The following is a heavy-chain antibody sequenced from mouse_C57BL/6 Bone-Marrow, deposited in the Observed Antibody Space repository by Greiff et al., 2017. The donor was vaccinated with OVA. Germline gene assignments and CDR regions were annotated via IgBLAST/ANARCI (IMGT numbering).Heavy chain of an antibody. CDR1: GFTFSSYG. J-gene: IGHJ2*01. CDR3: AGNGDYGSVLDY. V-gene: IGHV5-6*02. CDR2: IFRGGSYT. Sequence: EVKLVESGGDLVKPGGSLKLSCAASGFTFSSYGMSWVRQPPDHRLEWVATIFRGGSYTYYPDSVKGRFTITRDTAKNTLYLQMSSLKSEDTAMYDCAGNGDYGSVLDYWGQGTTLTVTA. D-gene: IGHD1-1*01.